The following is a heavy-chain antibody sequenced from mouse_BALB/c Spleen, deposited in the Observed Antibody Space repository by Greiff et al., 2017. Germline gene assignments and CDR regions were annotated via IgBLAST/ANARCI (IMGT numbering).Heavy chain of an antibody. CDR1: GYTFTDYE. J-gene: IGHJ2*01. CDR2: IDPETGGT. D-gene: IGHD1-1*01. V-gene: IGHV1-15*01. CDR3: TRGITLDY. Sequence: VKLMESGAELVRPGASVTLSCKASGYTFTDYEMHWVKQTPVHGLEWIGAIDPETGGTAYNQKFKGKATLTADKSSSTAYMELRSLTSEDSAVYYCTRGITLDYWGQGTTLTVSS.